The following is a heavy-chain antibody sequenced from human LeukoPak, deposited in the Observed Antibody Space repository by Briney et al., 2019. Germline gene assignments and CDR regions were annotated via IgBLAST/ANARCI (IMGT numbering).Heavy chain of an antibody. CDR2: ISYSGET. J-gene: IGHJ4*02. CDR3: ASAPNENFFDY. Sequence: PSETLFLTCNVAGVPISIYHWSWIRQAPGKGLEWIGYISYSGETNYNPSLKSRVTISQDTSTNQFTLKLTSVTAADTAIYYCASAPNENFFDYWGQGTLVTVSS. V-gene: IGHV4-59*01. CDR1: GVPISIYH.